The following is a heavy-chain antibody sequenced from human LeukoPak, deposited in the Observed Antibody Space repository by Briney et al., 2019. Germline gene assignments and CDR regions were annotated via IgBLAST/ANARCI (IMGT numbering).Heavy chain of an antibody. CDR3: ARPSNDYGDYTDAFDI. Sequence: ASVKVSCKASGYTFTSYYMHWVRQAPGQGLEWMGLINPSGGSTSYAQKFQGRVTMTRDMSTSTVYMELSSLRSEDTAVYYCARPSNDYGDYTDAFDIWGQGTMVTVSS. J-gene: IGHJ3*02. CDR1: GYTFTSYY. V-gene: IGHV1-46*01. D-gene: IGHD4-17*01. CDR2: INPSGGST.